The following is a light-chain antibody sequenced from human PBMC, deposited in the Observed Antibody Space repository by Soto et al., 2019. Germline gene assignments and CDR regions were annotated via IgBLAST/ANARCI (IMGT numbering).Light chain of an antibody. V-gene: IGKV1-5*03. CDR3: QQYNSYSPRLT. Sequence: DIQMTQSPSTLSASVGDRVTITCRASQSISSWLAWYQQKPGKAPKLLIYRASSLESGVPSRLSGSGSGTEFTHTISTLQPDDFATYYGQQYNSYSPRLTFGGGTKVEIK. CDR1: QSISSW. CDR2: RAS. J-gene: IGKJ4*01.